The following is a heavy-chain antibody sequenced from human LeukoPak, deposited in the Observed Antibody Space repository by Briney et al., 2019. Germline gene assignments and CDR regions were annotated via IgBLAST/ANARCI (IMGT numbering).Heavy chain of an antibody. V-gene: IGHV4-59*08. Sequence: SETLSLTCTVSGGSISSYYWSWIRQPPGRGLEWIGYIYYSGITNYNPSLKSRVTISVDTSKNQFSLKLSSVSASDTAVYYCARQTYYYDSSGYHYYFDYWGQGTLVAVSS. J-gene: IGHJ4*02. CDR3: ARQTYYYDSSGYHYYFDY. CDR1: GGSISSYY. CDR2: IYYSGIT. D-gene: IGHD3-22*01.